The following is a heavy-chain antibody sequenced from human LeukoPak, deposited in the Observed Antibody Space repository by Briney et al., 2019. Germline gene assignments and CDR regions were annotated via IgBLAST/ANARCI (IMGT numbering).Heavy chain of an antibody. J-gene: IGHJ3*02. V-gene: IGHV4-61*02. Sequence: PSQTLSLTCTVSGGSISSGSYYWSWIRQPAGKGLEWIGRIYTSGSTNYNPSLKSRVTISVETSKNQFSLKLSSVTAADTAVYYCARVRDGYNDAYDIWGQGTMVTVPS. CDR3: ARVRDGYNDAYDI. D-gene: IGHD5-24*01. CDR1: GGSISSGSYY. CDR2: IYTSGST.